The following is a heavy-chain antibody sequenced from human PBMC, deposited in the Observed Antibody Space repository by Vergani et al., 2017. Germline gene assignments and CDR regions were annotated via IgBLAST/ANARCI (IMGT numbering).Heavy chain of an antibody. Sequence: EVQLVQSGAEVKKAGESLKISCEGAGYIFPSYWIGWVRQKPGKGLEWMGIIYHGDSDVRYNPSFQGQVTISADKSINTEYLEWSSLKVSDTAMYFCARHSTGETGRVFYPWGQGTQVTVSS. CDR3: ARHSTGETGRVFYP. V-gene: IGHV5-51*01. CDR2: IYHGDSDV. J-gene: IGHJ5*02. CDR1: GYIFPSYW. D-gene: IGHD1-1*01.